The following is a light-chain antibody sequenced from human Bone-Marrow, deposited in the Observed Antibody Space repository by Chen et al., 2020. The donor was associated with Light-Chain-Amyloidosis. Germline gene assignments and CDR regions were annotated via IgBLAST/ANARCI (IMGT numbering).Light chain of an antibody. V-gene: IGLV3-21*02. J-gene: IGLJ3*02. CDR3: QVWDRSSDRPV. Sequence: SYVLTQPSSVSVAPGQTATIACGGNNIGSTSVHWYQQTPGQAPLLVVYDGSDRPSGIPGRLSGSDSGNTATLTISRVEDGDEADYYCQVWDRSSDRPVFGGGTKLTVL. CDR2: DGS. CDR1: NIGSTS.